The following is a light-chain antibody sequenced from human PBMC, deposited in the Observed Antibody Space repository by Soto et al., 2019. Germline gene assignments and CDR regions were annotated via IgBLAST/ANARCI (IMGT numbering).Light chain of an antibody. V-gene: IGKV3-15*01. CDR1: QSVSSN. J-gene: IGKJ2*01. CDR2: GAS. CDR3: QQYNNLPYT. Sequence: EIVMTQSPATLSVSPGERATLSCRASQSVSSNLAWYQQKPGQAPRLLIYGASTRATGIPARFSGSGSVTEFTLTISSLQSEDFAVYYCQQYNNLPYTFGQGTKLEIK.